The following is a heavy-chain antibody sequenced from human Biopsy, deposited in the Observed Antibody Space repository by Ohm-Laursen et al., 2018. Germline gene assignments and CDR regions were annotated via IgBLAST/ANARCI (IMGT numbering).Heavy chain of an antibody. CDR2: IWYDGTDK. D-gene: IGHD6-13*01. CDR3: AKDRYPSSWHYYYGMDV. V-gene: IGHV3-33*03. CDR1: GFTFSGYG. Sequence: SLRLSCSASGFTFSGYGMHWVRQAPGKGLEWVAVIWYDGTDKFYADSVKGRFTISRDNAKNSLYLHMNSLRSEDTALYYCAKDRYPSSWHYYYGMDVWGQGTTVTVSS. J-gene: IGHJ6*02.